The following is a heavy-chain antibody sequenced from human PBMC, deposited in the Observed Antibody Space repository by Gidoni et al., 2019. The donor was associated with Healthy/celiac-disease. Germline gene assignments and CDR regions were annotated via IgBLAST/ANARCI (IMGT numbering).Heavy chain of an antibody. CDR2: INHSGRT. J-gene: IGHJ6*02. D-gene: IGHD6-13*01. Sequence: QVQLQQWGAGLFKPSETLSLTCAVYGCSFRGYYWSWIRQPPGKGLEWIGEINHSGRTNYNPSLKSRVTISVDTSKNQVSLKLSSVTAADTAVYYCARLWSSWYFSDYYYGMDVWGQGTTVTVSS. V-gene: IGHV4-34*01. CDR3: ARLWSSWYFSDYYYGMDV. CDR1: GCSFRGYY.